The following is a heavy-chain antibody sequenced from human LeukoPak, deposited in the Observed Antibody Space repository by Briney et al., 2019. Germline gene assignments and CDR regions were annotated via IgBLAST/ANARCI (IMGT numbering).Heavy chain of an antibody. Sequence: KSGGSLTLSCAASGFTFSSYSMNWVRQAPGKGLEWVSSISSSSSYIYYADSVKGRFTISRDNAKNSLYLQMNSLRAEDTAVYYCAREGYCSGGSCYLDWGQGTLVTVSS. J-gene: IGHJ4*02. V-gene: IGHV3-21*01. D-gene: IGHD2-15*01. CDR2: ISSSSSYI. CDR1: GFTFSSYS. CDR3: AREGYCSGGSCYLD.